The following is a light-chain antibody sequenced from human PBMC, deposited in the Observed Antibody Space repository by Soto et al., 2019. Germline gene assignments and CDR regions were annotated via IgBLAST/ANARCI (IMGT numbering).Light chain of an antibody. Sequence: DILMTQSPATLSVSPGERATLSCRASQSVTTNVAWYQQKPGQPPRLLIYGTSTRATGVTDRFSGSGSGTEFTLTISSRQSDDSAVYYCQQYNRWPPLTFGGGTQVEIK. CDR1: QSVTTN. J-gene: IGKJ4*01. V-gene: IGKV3-15*01. CDR3: QQYNRWPPLT. CDR2: GTS.